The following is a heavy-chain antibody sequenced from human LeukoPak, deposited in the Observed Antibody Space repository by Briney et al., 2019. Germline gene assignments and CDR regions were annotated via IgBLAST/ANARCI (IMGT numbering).Heavy chain of an antibody. D-gene: IGHD2-21*02. CDR3: ARDCGGDSYLGAFDI. Sequence: PSETLSLTCAVYGGSFSGYYWSWIRQPPGKGLEWIGEINHSGSTNYNPSLKSRVTISVDTSKNQFSLKLSSVTAADTAVYYCARDCGGDSYLGAFDIWGQGTMVTVSS. CDR1: GGSFSGYY. CDR2: INHSGST. V-gene: IGHV4-34*01. J-gene: IGHJ3*02.